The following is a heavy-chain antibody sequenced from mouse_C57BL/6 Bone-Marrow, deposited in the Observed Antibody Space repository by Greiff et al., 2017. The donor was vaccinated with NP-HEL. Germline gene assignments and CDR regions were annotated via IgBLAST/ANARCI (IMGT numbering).Heavy chain of an antibody. D-gene: IGHD1-3*01. V-gene: IGHV5-12*01. J-gene: IGHJ1*03. CDR3: ARPDNAV. Sequence: DVKLVESGGGLVQPGGSLKLSCAASGFTFSDYYMYWVRQTPEKRLEWVAYISNGGGSTYYPDTVKGRFTISRDNAKNTLYLQMGRLKSEDTAMYYCARPDNAVWGKGTTVTVSS. CDR1: GFTFSDYY. CDR2: ISNGGGST.